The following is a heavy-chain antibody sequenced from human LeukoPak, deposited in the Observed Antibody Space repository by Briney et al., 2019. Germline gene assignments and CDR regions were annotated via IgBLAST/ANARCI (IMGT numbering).Heavy chain of an antibody. J-gene: IGHJ4*02. D-gene: IGHD2-21*02. V-gene: IGHV3-11*04. CDR3: ARPAYCGGNCYYFPDY. CDR1: GFTFSDYF. CDR2: ISSSGTG. Sequence: GGSLRLSCAASGFTFSDYFMSWIRQAPGKGLEWLSHISSSGTGYYTDSVKGRAPISRDNAKNPLYLQMNSLRAEDTAVYYCARPAYCGGNCYYFPDYWGQGTLVTVSS.